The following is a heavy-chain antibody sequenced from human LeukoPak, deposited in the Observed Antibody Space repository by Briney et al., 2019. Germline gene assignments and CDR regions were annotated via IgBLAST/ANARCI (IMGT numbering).Heavy chain of an antibody. J-gene: IGHJ4*02. Sequence: PGRSLRLSCAASGFTFDDYAMHWVRQAPGKGLEWVSGISWNSGSIGYADSVKGRFTISRDNAKNSLYLQMNSLRAEDTAVYYCAKDMAAAGANLFDYWGQGTLVTVSS. CDR2: ISWNSGSI. CDR1: GFTFDDYA. CDR3: AKDMAAAGANLFDY. D-gene: IGHD6-13*01. V-gene: IGHV3-9*01.